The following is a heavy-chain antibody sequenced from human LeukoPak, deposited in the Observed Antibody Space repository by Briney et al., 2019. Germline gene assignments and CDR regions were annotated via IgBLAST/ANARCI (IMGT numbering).Heavy chain of an antibody. Sequence: PSETLSLTCTVSGGSISSYYWSWIRQPPGKGLEWIGYIYYSGSTNYNPSLKSRVTISVDTSKNQFSLKLSSVTAADTAVYYCARGKYSGSYLSHYYFDYWGQGTLVTVSS. CDR1: GGSISSYY. CDR3: ARGKYSGSYLSHYYFDY. CDR2: IYYSGST. V-gene: IGHV4-59*01. D-gene: IGHD1-26*01. J-gene: IGHJ4*02.